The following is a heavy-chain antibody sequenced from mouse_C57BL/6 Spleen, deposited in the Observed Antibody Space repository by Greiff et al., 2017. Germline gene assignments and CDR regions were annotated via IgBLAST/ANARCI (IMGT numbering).Heavy chain of an antibody. V-gene: IGHV1-55*01. CDR3: VGDGYDGGYAMDY. Sequence: QVQLQQPGAELVKPGASVKMSCKASGYTFTSYWITWVKQRPGQGLEWIGDIYPGSGSTNYNEKFKSKATLTVDTSSSTAYMQLSSLTSEDSAVYYCVGDGYDGGYAMDYWGQGTSVTVSS. J-gene: IGHJ4*01. CDR1: GYTFTSYW. CDR2: IYPGSGST. D-gene: IGHD2-2*01.